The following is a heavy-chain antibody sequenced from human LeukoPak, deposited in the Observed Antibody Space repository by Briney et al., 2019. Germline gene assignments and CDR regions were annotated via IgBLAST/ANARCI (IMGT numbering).Heavy chain of an antibody. CDR2: INHSGST. CDR1: GGSFSGYY. CDR3: ARTRRQWLGYFDY. J-gene: IGHJ4*02. D-gene: IGHD6-19*01. V-gene: IGHV4-34*01. Sequence: SETLSLTCAVYGGSFSGYYWSWIRQPPGKGLEWIGEINHSGSTNYNPSLKSRVTISVDTSKNQLSLKLSSVTAADTAVYYCARTRRQWLGYFDYWGQGTLVTVSS.